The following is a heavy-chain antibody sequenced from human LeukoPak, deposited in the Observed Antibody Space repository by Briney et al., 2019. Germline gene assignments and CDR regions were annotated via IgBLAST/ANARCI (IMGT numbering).Heavy chain of an antibody. Sequence: SETLSLTCTVSGGSISSYYWSWIRQPPGKGLEWIGYIYPRGSTYYNPSLKSRVILSLDKSANQFSLNLSSVTAADTAVYYCARFSPRAMGNYLDFWGQGTLATVSS. D-gene: IGHD7-27*01. CDR3: ARFSPRAMGNYLDF. J-gene: IGHJ4*02. CDR1: GGSISSYY. CDR2: IYPRGST. V-gene: IGHV4-4*09.